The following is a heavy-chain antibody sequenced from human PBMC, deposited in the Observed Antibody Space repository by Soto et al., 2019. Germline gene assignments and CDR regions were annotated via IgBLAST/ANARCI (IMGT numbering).Heavy chain of an antibody. D-gene: IGHD1-26*01. CDR1: GFPFSPYT. J-gene: IGHJ3*01. Sequence: WSLRLSCAASGFPFSPYTMHWVRQAPGQGLEWVAVISYDGTNQYYADSVKGRFIISRDNSNNTLSLQMHSLKSEDTAVYFCARGAIVGVNDVFDVWGQGTMVTVSS. CDR3: ARGAIVGVNDVFDV. V-gene: IGHV3-30*14. CDR2: ISYDGTNQ.